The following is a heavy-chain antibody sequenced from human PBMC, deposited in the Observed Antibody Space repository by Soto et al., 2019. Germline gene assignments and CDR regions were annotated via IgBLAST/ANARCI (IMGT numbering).Heavy chain of an antibody. CDR2: INPNSGGT. D-gene: IGHD5-12*01. Sequence: QVQLVQSGAEVKKPGASVKVSCKASGYTFTGYYMHWVRQAPGQGLEWMGWINPNSGGTNYAQKFQGWVTMTRDTSISTAYMELSRLRSDDTAVYYCARDHRGYSGYDGSFDYWGQVSLVTVSS. CDR3: ARDHRGYSGYDGSFDY. V-gene: IGHV1-2*04. J-gene: IGHJ4*02. CDR1: GYTFTGYY.